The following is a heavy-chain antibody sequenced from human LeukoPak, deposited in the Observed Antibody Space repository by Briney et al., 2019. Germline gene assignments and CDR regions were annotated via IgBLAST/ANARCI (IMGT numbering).Heavy chain of an antibody. D-gene: IGHD2-15*01. CDR1: GGSITSNSYY. V-gene: IGHV4-39*01. Sequence: SETLSLTCTVSGGSITSNSYYWAWIRQPPGKGLEWLGSIYYSGTTYYNPSLASRVTISVDTSKNQFSLKLNSVTASDTAVYYCARLSRSGGSCSCLLHYWGHGTLVTVSS. J-gene: IGHJ4*01. CDR3: ARLSRSGGSCSCLLHY. CDR2: IYYSGTT.